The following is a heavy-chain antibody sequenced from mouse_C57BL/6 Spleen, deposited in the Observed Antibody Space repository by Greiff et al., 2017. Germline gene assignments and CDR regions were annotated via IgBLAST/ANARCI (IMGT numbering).Heavy chain of an antibody. CDR3: PLNYEDGVPFAY. CDR2: IRNKANNHAS. V-gene: IGHV6-6*01. D-gene: IGHD2-4*01. Sequence: EVKLVESGGGLVQPGGSMKLSCAASGFTFSDAWMDWVRQSPEQGLEWVAEIRNKANNHASYYAESVKGRFTTSRDDAKSSIYLQMNSLRAEDTGIYYCPLNYEDGVPFAYWGQGTLVTVAA. J-gene: IGHJ3*01. CDR1: GFTFSDAW.